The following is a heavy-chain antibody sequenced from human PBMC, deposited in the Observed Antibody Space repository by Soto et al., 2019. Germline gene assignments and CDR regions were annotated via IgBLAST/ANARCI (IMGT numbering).Heavy chain of an antibody. V-gene: IGHV1-69*13. J-gene: IGHJ5*02. CDR3: ARKSIAARYFWFDP. Sequence: AASVKVSCKASGGTFSSYAISWVRQAPGQGLEWMGGIIPIFGTANYAQKFQGRVTITADESTSTAYMELSSLRSEDTAVYYCARKSIAARYFWFDPWGQGTLVTVSS. CDR1: GGTFSSYA. D-gene: IGHD6-6*01. CDR2: IIPIFGTA.